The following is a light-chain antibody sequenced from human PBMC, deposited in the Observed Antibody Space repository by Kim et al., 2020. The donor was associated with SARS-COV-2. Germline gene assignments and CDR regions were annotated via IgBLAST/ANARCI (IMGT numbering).Light chain of an antibody. V-gene: IGKV3-15*01. CDR2: SAS. CDR3: QQYHNWPLT. Sequence: VSPGDIVTISCRASRSVRSSVDWYRQKTGQAPSLVIYSASTRASGVPARFSGSGSGTEFTLTISSLQSADFALYYCQQYHNWPLTFGQGTKLEI. CDR1: RSVRSS. J-gene: IGKJ2*01.